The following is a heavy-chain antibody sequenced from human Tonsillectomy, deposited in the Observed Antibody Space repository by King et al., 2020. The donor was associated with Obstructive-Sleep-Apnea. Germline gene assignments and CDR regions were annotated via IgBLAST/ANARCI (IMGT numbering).Heavy chain of an antibody. V-gene: IGHV4-34*01. J-gene: IGHJ4*02. CDR2: INHSGST. Sequence: HVQLQQWGAGLLKPSETLSLTCAVYGGSFSGYYWSWIRQPPGKGLEWIGEINHSGSTNYNPSLKSRVTISVDTSKNQFSLKLSSVTAADTAVYYCARVGSSWYGVGVDYWGQGTLVTVSS. CDR1: GGSFSGYY. CDR3: ARVGSSWYGVGVDY. D-gene: IGHD6-13*01.